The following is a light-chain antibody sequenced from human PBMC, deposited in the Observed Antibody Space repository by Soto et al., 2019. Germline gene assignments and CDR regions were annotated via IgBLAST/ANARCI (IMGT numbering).Light chain of an antibody. V-gene: IGKV1-5*01. Sequence: DIQMTQSPSTLSASVGDRVTITCRVSQSISNWLAWYQQKPGKAPNLLIYDASSLKSGVPLRCSGSGSGTEFTLTISSLQTDDFATYYCQHYKSYPWTFGQGTKVDIK. CDR2: DAS. CDR3: QHYKSYPWT. CDR1: QSISNW. J-gene: IGKJ1*01.